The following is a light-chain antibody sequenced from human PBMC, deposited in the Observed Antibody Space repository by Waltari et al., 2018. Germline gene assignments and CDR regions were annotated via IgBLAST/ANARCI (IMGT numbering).Light chain of an antibody. J-gene: IGKJ4*01. CDR2: WAS. V-gene: IGKV4-1*01. CDR1: QDILYNSNNKNY. Sequence: DIVMTQSPGSLVVSLGERATINCKSGQDILYNSNNKNYLAWYQHKPGQSPKLLFYWASTRASGVPDRFSGSGSGTDFTLTISRVQAEDVAIYDCQQYYKTPSFGGGTKVE. CDR3: QQYYKTPS.